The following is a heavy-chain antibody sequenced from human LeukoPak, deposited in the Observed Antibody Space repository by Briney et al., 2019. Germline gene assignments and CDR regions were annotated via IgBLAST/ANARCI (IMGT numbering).Heavy chain of an antibody. V-gene: IGHV3-30*02. J-gene: IGHJ4*02. CDR1: GFTFSSYG. CDR2: IRYDGSNK. CDR3: VRDIPGVY. Sequence: GGSLRLSCAASGFTFSSYGMHWVRQAPGKGLEWVAFIRYDGSNKYYPDSVKGRFTISRDNSKNSLSLQMNSLRAEDTAVYYCVRDIPGVYWGQGTLVTVSS.